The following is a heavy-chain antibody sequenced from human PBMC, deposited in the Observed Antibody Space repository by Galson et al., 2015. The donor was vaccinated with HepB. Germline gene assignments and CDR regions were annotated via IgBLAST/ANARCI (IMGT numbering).Heavy chain of an antibody. CDR3: ADIWVVGAQPCVGY. D-gene: IGHD1-26*01. CDR1: GFTFSSYA. J-gene: IGHJ4*02. V-gene: IGHV3-23*01. CDR2: ISNTGSST. Sequence: SLRLSCAASGFTFSSYAMSWVRQAPGKGLEWVSAISNTGSSTYYADSVKGRFAISRDNSKNTLYLQTNSLRAEDTALYYCADIWVVGAQPCVGYWGQGTLVTVSS.